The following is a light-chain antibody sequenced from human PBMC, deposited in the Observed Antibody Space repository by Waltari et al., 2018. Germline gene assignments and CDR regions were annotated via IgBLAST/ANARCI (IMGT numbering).Light chain of an antibody. CDR3: SSQSTNGVVQ. J-gene: IGLJ3*02. Sequence: QSALTQPASVSGSPGQSITISCTGTSSDVGSYNSVSWYQDHPGQGPKAIIYDVSDRPSGVSARFSGSKSGNTASLTISGLQAEDEADYYCSSQSTNGVVQFGGGTKVTVL. CDR2: DVS. CDR1: SSDVGSYNS. V-gene: IGLV2-14*03.